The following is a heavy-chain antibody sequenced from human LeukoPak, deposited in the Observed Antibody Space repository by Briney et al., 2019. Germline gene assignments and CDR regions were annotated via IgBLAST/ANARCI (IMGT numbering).Heavy chain of an antibody. V-gene: IGHV5-51*01. CDR2: IYPGDSDT. J-gene: IGHJ3*02. CDR1: GYSFTSYW. CDR3: ARHYTDSSGWYYAFDI. Sequence: GESLKISCKGSGYSFTSYWIGRVRQMPGKGLEWMGIIYPGDSDTRYSPSFQGQVTISADKSISTAYLQWSSLKASDTAMYYCARHYTDSSGWYYAFDIWGQGTMVTVSS. D-gene: IGHD6-19*01.